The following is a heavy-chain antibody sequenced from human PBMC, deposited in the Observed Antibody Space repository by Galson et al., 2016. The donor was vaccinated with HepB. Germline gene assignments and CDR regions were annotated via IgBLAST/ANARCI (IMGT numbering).Heavy chain of an antibody. J-gene: IGHJ4*02. CDR1: GFTFSNYG. CDR3: VKSGDRSGYWDFDY. V-gene: IGHV3-30*18. Sequence: SLRLSCAASGFTFSNYGMHWVRQAPGKGLEWVAVISGDGGDKNYADSMKGRFTISRDNSKNTLYLQVSSLRTEDTAVYYCVKSGDRSGYWDFDYWGQGTLVTVSS. D-gene: IGHD3-22*01. CDR2: ISGDGGDK.